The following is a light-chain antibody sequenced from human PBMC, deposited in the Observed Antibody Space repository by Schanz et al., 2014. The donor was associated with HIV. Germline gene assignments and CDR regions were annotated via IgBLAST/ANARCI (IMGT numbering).Light chain of an antibody. V-gene: IGKV3-15*01. CDR1: QSVSSN. J-gene: IGKJ5*01. CDR2: GAY. CDR3: QQYNLWPVT. Sequence: EIVLTQSPGTLSLSPGERATLSCRASQSVSSNLAWYQQKPGQPPRLLIYGAYTRATGIPARFSGSRSGTYFTLTINGLQSEDFAVYFCQQYNLWPVTFGQGTRLETK.